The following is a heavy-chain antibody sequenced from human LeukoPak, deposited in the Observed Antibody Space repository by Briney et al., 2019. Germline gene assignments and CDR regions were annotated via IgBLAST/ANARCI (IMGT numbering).Heavy chain of an antibody. CDR3: ARGNDSPFDY. V-gene: IGHV4-31*03. Sequence: SQTLSLTCTVSGGSISSGGYYWSWIRQHPGTGLEWIGYIYYSGSTYYNPSLKSRVTISVDTSKNQFSLKLSSVTAADTAVYYCARGNDSPFDYWGQGTLVTVSS. D-gene: IGHD2-15*01. CDR2: IYYSGST. CDR1: GGSISSGGYY. J-gene: IGHJ4*02.